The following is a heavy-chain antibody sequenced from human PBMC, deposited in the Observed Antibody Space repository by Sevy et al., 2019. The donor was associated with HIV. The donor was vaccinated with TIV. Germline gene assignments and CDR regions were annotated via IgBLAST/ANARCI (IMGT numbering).Heavy chain of an antibody. CDR2: ISWDGGST. CDR1: GFTFDDYA. V-gene: IGHV3-43D*04. Sequence: GGSLRLSCAASGFTFDDYAMHWVRQAPGKGLEWVSLISWDGGSTYYADSVKGRFTISRDNSKNSLYLQMNSLRAEDTAVYYCAKLERFGELFDYWGQGTLVTVSS. D-gene: IGHD3-10*01. CDR3: AKLERFGELFDY. J-gene: IGHJ4*02.